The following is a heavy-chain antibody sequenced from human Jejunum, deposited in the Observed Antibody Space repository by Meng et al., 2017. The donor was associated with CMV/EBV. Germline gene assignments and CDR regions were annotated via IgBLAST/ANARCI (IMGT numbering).Heavy chain of an antibody. V-gene: IGHV3-23*01. J-gene: IGHJ3*01. Sequence: GFSVRASGIHWVRQAPGKGLEWVSGISYSAGRAYYAASVRGRFTISRDISKNTLSLQMNSLSAEDTAVYHCARGSSRGGTDAFDVWGQGTVVTVSS. D-gene: IGHD1-1*01. CDR1: GFSVRASG. CDR3: ARGSSRGGTDAFDV. CDR2: ISYSAGRA.